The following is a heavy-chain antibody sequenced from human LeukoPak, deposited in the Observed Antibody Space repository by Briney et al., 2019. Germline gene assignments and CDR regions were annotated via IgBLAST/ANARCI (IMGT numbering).Heavy chain of an antibody. Sequence: PGGSLRLSCAASGFTFSSYGMHWVRQAPGKGLEWVAVIWYDGSNKYYADSVKGRFTISRDNSKNTLYLQMNSLRAEATAVYYCAKGGGWLYYLDYWGQGTLVTVSS. D-gene: IGHD4-23*01. CDR3: AKGGGWLYYLDY. CDR1: GFTFSSYG. CDR2: IWYDGSNK. J-gene: IGHJ4*02. V-gene: IGHV3-33*06.